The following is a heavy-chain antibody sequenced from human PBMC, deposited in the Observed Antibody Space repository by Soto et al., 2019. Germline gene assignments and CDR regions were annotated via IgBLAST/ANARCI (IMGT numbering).Heavy chain of an antibody. D-gene: IGHD2-2*01. J-gene: IGHJ5*02. CDR2: ISGSGGST. CDR1: GFTFSSYA. V-gene: IGHV3-23*01. CDR3: AKGGYCSSTSCYVWFDP. Sequence: GSLRLSCAASGFTFSSYAMSWVRQAPGKGLEWVSAISGSGGSTYYADSVKGRFTISRDNSKNTLYLQMNSLRAEDTAVYYCAKGGYCSSTSCYVWFDPWGQGTLVTVSS.